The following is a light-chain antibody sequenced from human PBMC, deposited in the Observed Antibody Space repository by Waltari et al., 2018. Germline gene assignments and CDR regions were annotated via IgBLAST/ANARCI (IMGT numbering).Light chain of an antibody. Sequence: EIVLTQSPGTPSLSPGERATLSCRASQRVSSPYLAWYQQKPGQAPRPLIYGASGRATGIPDRFSGSGSGTDFTLTISRLEPEDFAVYYCQQYGSSPETFGQGTKLEIK. V-gene: IGKV3-20*01. CDR1: QRVSSPY. CDR2: GAS. CDR3: QQYGSSPET. J-gene: IGKJ2*01.